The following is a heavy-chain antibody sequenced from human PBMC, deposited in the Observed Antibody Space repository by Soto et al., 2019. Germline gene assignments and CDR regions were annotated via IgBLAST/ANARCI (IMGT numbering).Heavy chain of an antibody. CDR1: GYTFTRYG. J-gene: IGHJ6*02. Sequence: QVQLVQSGAGVKNPGASVKVSCKASGYTFTRYGIGWARQAPGQGLEWMGWINTYNGNTNYDQNVQGRVTLTTDTSTSTAYMELRSLRSNDTAIYYCAMVDVYVTPSPQDVWGQGTTVIVSS. V-gene: IGHV1-18*01. CDR2: INTYNGNT. D-gene: IGHD3-16*01. CDR3: AMVDVYVTPSPQDV.